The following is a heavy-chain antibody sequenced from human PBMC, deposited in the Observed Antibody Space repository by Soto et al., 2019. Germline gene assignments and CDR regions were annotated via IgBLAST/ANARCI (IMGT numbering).Heavy chain of an antibody. D-gene: IGHD2-2*02. J-gene: IGHJ6*02. V-gene: IGHV3-21*01. Sequence: GGSLRLSCAASGFTFSSYSMNWVRQAPGKGLEWVSSISSSSSYIYYADSVKGRFTISRDNAKNSLYLQMNSLRAEDTAVYYCARGRKLLYTYYGMDVWGQGTTVTVSS. CDR2: ISSSSSYI. CDR3: ARGRKLLYTYYGMDV. CDR1: GFTFSSYS.